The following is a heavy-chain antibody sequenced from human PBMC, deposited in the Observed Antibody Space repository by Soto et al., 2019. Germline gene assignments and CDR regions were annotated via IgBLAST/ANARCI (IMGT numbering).Heavy chain of an antibody. D-gene: IGHD1-20*01. V-gene: IGHV3-23*01. CDR2: ISGSGGSS. CDR3: AKGRIYNWNPDYFDY. Sequence: GGSLRLSCAASGFTFSNNAINWVRQAPGKGLEWVSVISGSGGSSYYADSVKGRFTISRDNSKNTLYLQMNSLRAEDTAVYYCAKGRIYNWNPDYFDYWGQGTLVTVSS. J-gene: IGHJ4*02. CDR1: GFTFSNNA.